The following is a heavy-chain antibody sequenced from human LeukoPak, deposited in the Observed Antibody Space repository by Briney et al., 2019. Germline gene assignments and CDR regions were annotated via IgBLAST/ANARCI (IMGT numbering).Heavy chain of an antibody. Sequence: KPGGSLRLSCAASGFTFSDYYMSWIRQAPGKGLEWVSYISSSGSTIYYADSVKGRFTIPRDNAKNSLYLQMSSLRGEDTAVYYCARVSSGWYAFDIWGQGTMVTVSS. CDR1: GFTFSDYY. CDR2: ISSSGSTI. D-gene: IGHD6-19*01. V-gene: IGHV3-11*04. J-gene: IGHJ3*02. CDR3: ARVSSGWYAFDI.